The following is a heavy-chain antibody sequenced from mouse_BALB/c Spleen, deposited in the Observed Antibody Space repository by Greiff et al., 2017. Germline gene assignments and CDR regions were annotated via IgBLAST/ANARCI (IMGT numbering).Heavy chain of an antibody. CDR3: ASRDYGNYVGAWFAY. CDR2: INPYNDGT. D-gene: IGHD2-1*01. V-gene: IGHV1-14*01. Sequence: EVQLQHSGPELVKPGASVKMSCKASGYTFTSYVMHWVKQKPGQGLEWIGYINPYNDGTKYNEKFKGKATLTSDKSSSTAYMERSSLTSEDSAVYYCASRDYGNYVGAWFAYWGQGTLVTVSA. CDR1: GYTFTSYV. J-gene: IGHJ3*01.